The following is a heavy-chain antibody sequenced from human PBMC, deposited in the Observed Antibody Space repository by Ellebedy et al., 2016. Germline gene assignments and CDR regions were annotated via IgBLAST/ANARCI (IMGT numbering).Heavy chain of an antibody. D-gene: IGHD3-3*01. J-gene: IGHJ6*02. Sequence: SETLSLTCTVSGGSISSYYWSWIRQPPGKGLEWIGYIYYSGSTNYNPSPKSRVTISVDTSKNQFSLKLSSVTAADTAVYYCARDRDLGTMGLPHYYGMDVWGQGTTVTVSS. CDR1: GGSISSYY. CDR2: IYYSGST. CDR3: ARDRDLGTMGLPHYYGMDV. V-gene: IGHV4-59*01.